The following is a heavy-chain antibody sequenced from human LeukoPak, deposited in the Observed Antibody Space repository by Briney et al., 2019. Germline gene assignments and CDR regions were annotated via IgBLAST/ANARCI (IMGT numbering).Heavy chain of an antibody. CDR1: GFTFSSYW. CDR2: IKQDASEK. CDR3: ARAQNRPAVVIYYFDY. J-gene: IGHJ4*02. V-gene: IGHV3-7*01. Sequence: GGSLRLSCAASGFTFSSYWMSWVRQAPGKGLEWVANIKQDASEKYYVDSVKGRFTISRDNAKNSLYLQMNSLRAEDTAVYYCARAQNRPAVVIYYFDYWGQGTLVTVSS. D-gene: IGHD3-22*01.